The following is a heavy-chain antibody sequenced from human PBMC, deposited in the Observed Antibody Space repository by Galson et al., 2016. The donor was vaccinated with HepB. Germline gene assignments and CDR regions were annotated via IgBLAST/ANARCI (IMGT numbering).Heavy chain of an antibody. V-gene: IGHV3-64D*08. CDR3: VKDLTRSSYLYDSSGYYYGDY. Sequence: SLRLSCAASGFTFSVYAMHWVRQAPGKGLEYVSSIGGNGGRTYYADSVKGRFTISRDNSKNTLHLQISSLRAEETAVYYCVKDLTRSSYLYDSSGYYYGDYWGQGTLVTVSS. D-gene: IGHD3-22*01. CDR2: IGGNGGRT. J-gene: IGHJ4*02. CDR1: GFTFSVYA.